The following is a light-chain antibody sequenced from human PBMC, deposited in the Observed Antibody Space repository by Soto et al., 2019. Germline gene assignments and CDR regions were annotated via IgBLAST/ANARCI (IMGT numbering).Light chain of an antibody. CDR3: GTWDSSLSAYV. CDR2: ENS. Sequence: QSVLTQPPSVSAAPGQKVTFSCSGSSSNIGSNYVSWYQLLPRTAPKLPIYENSNRPSGIPDRFSGSKSGTSATLGITRLQTGDEADYYCGTWDSSLSAYVFGTGTKVTVL. J-gene: IGLJ1*01. V-gene: IGLV1-51*02. CDR1: SSNIGSNY.